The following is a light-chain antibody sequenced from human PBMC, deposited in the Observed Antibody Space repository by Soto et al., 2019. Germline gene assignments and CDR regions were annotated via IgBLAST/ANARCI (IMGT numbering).Light chain of an antibody. J-gene: IGKJ4*01. Sequence: EIVLTQSPGTLSLSTGERATLSCRASQSVSSSYLAWYQQKPGQAPRLLIYGASSRATGIPDRFSGSGSGTDFTLPISRLEPEDFAVYYCQQYGSSPLTFGGGTKVEIK. CDR2: GAS. CDR1: QSVSSSY. CDR3: QQYGSSPLT. V-gene: IGKV3-20*01.